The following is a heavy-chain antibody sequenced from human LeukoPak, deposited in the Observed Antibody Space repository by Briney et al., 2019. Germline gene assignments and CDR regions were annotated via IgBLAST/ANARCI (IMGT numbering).Heavy chain of an antibody. CDR3: ASPLYSSGWYWVY. CDR1: GYTFTSYD. V-gene: IGHV1-8*03. J-gene: IGHJ4*02. CDR2: MNPNSGNT. Sequence: ASVKVSCKASGYTFTSYDINWVRQATGQGLEWMGWMNPNSGNTGYAQKFQGRVTITRNTSISTAYMELSSLRSEDTAVYYCASPLYSSGWYWVYWGQGTLVTVSS. D-gene: IGHD6-19*01.